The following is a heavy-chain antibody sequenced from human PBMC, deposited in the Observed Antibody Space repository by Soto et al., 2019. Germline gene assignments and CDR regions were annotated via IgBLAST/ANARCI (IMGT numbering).Heavy chain of an antibody. D-gene: IGHD2-15*01. Sequence: GGLRLSCAASGFIFNEYGMHWGRQAPGKGVEWVAVIWYDGSNKYYADSVKGRFTFSRDNSKNTMSLQMNSLRAEDTAVYYCARWGCSGSNCNLNQRSFDLWGQGTLVTVSS. V-gene: IGHV3-33*03. CDR1: GFIFNEYG. J-gene: IGHJ4*02. CDR2: IWYDGSNK. CDR3: ARWGCSGSNCNLNQRSFDL.